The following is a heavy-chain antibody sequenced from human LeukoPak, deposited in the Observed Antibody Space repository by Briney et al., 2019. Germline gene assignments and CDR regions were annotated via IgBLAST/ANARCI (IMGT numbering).Heavy chain of an antibody. CDR2: MNPNSGNT. Sequence: GASVKVSCKASGYTVTSYDINWVRQATGQGLEWRGWMNPNSGNTGYAQKFQGRVTMTRNTSISTAYMELSSLRSEDTAVYYCARGYVVYYYYYGMDVWGQGTTVTVSS. D-gene: IGHD2-15*01. CDR3: ARGYVVYYYYYGMDV. J-gene: IGHJ6*02. V-gene: IGHV1-8*01. CDR1: GYTVTSYD.